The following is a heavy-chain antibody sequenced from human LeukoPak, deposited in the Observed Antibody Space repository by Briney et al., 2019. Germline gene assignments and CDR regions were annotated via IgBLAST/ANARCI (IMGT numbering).Heavy chain of an antibody. CDR2: IIPIFGVA. V-gene: IGHV1-69*13. CDR1: GYTFTSYG. Sequence: SVKVSCKASGYTFTSYGISWVRQAPGQGLEWMGGIIPIFGVANYAQKFQGRVTITADESTSTAYMELSSLRSADTAVYYCARDLEVAVGYYFGMDVWGQGTTVIVSS. J-gene: IGHJ6*02. CDR3: ARDLEVAVGYYFGMDV. D-gene: IGHD6-19*01.